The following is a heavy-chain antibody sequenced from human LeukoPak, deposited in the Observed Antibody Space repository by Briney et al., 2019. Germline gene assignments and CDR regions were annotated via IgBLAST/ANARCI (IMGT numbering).Heavy chain of an antibody. J-gene: IGHJ4*02. CDR1: GFTFDDYG. Sequence: GGSLRLSCAASGFTFDDYGMSWVRQAPGKGLEWVSGINWNGGSTGYADSVKGRFTISRDNAKNSLYLQMNSLRAEDTALYYCTKGSHSGYDHGLWIDYWGQGILVTVSS. CDR3: TKGSHSGYDHGLWIDY. V-gene: IGHV3-20*04. D-gene: IGHD5-12*01. CDR2: INWNGGST.